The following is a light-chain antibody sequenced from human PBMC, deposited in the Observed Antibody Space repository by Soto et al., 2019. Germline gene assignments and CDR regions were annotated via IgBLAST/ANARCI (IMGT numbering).Light chain of an antibody. J-gene: IGKJ1*01. V-gene: IGKV1-5*01. CDR3: QQYSSYSPT. CDR1: QSISSW. Sequence: DIQMTQSPSSLSASVGDRVTLTCRASQSISSWLAWYQQKPGKAPKLLIYDASSLKSGVPSRFSGSGSGTEFTLTISSLQPDDFATYYCQQYSSYSPTFGQGTKVDIK. CDR2: DAS.